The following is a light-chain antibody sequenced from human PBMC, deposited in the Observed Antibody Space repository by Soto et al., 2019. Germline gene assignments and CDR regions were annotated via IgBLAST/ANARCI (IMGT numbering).Light chain of an antibody. CDR1: SGSIASNY. Sequence: NFMLTQPHSVSESPGKTVTISCTRSSGSIASNYVQWYQQRPGSAPTSVIYDDNQRPSGVPDRFSGSIDSSSNSASLTISGLKTEGEADYYCHSYDSDNVMFGGGTKLTVL. J-gene: IGLJ3*02. CDR3: HSYDSDNVM. CDR2: DDN. V-gene: IGLV6-57*04.